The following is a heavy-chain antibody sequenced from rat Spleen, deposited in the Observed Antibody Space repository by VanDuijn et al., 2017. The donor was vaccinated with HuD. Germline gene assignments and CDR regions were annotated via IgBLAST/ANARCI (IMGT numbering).Heavy chain of an antibody. CDR2: INYECVKT. J-gene: IGHJ2*01. CDR1: GFTFSSYW. CDR3: GRRDYGGYGDY. V-gene: IGHV5-58*01. D-gene: IGHD1-11*01. Sequence: EVQLVETGGGLVQPGRSLKLSCVASGFTFSSYWMYWIRQAPGKGLEWVATINYECVKTYYLDSVKGRFTISRDNAKSTLFLQMDSLRSEDTATYYCGRRDYGGYGDYWGQGVMVTVSS.